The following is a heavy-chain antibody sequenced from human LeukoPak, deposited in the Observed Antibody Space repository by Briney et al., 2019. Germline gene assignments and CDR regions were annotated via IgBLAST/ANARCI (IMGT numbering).Heavy chain of an antibody. CDR1: GGSFSGYY. D-gene: IGHD1-26*01. V-gene: IGHV4-34*01. CDR3: ARGLAVGGSYYEGYYFDY. Sequence: ASETLSLTCAVYGGSFSGYYWSWIRQPPGKGLEWIGEIDHSGSTNYNPSLKSRVTISVDTSKNQFSLKLSSVTAADTAVYYCARGLAVGGSYYEGYYFDYWGQGTLVTVSS. J-gene: IGHJ4*02. CDR2: IDHSGST.